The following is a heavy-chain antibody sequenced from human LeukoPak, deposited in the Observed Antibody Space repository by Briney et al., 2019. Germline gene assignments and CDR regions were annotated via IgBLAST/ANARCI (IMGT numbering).Heavy chain of an antibody. D-gene: IGHD2-15*01. CDR3: ARDPTSGGPTPDAFDV. CDR1: GDSVSSNSAA. Sequence: SQTLSLTCAVSGDSVSSNSAAWHWIRQSPSRGLEWLGRTYYRSKWYNDYALSVKSRITINTDTSKNQFSLHLNSVTPEDTAVYYCARDPTSGGPTPDAFDVWGQGTTVAVSS. CDR2: TYYRSKWYN. J-gene: IGHJ3*01. V-gene: IGHV6-1*01.